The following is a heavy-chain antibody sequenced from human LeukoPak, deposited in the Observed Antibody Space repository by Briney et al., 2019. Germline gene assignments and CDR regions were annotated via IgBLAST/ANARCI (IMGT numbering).Heavy chain of an antibody. CDR1: GFTFSSYA. V-gene: IGHV3-23*01. J-gene: IGHJ4*02. CDR2: ISTSGVET. CDR3: AKVEARGYSHGLDY. D-gene: IGHD5-18*01. Sequence: GGSLRLSCAASGFTFSSYAMSWVRQTPGKGLIWVSSISTSGVETYYADSVKGRLTISRDNSNNTLYLQMNSLRAEDTALYYCAKVEARGYSHGLDYWGQGILVTVSS.